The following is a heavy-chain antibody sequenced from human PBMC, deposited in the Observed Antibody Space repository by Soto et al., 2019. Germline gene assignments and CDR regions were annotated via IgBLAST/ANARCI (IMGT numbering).Heavy chain of an antibody. CDR1: GFTFSDHY. J-gene: IGHJ4*02. D-gene: IGHD1-1*01. CDR3: VRSGDNYNLLDY. CDR2: SSNSGPFT. V-gene: IGHV3-11*06. Sequence: KPGGSLRLSCAASGFTFSDHYMSWIRQAPGKGLEWIGYSSNSGPFTRYADSVKGRFSISRDNAKNSLYLQINSLRGDDTAVYYCVRSGDNYNLLDYWGQGTPVTVSS.